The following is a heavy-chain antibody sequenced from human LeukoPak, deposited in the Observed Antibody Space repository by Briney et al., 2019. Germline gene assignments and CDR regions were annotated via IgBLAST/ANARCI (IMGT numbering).Heavy chain of an antibody. CDR2: IYYSGST. Sequence: PSETLSLTCTVSGGSISSYYWSWIRQPPGKGLEWIGYIYYSGSTNYNPSLKSRVTISVGTSKNQFSLKLSSVTAADTAVYYCARHGKGSSNYYYMDVWGKGTTVTVSS. D-gene: IGHD6-6*01. J-gene: IGHJ6*03. V-gene: IGHV4-59*08. CDR3: ARHGKGSSNYYYMDV. CDR1: GGSISSYY.